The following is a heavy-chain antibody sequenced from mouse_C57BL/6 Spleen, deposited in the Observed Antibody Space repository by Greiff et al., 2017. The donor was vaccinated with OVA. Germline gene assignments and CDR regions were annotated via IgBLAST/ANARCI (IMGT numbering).Heavy chain of an antibody. CDR3: AIERTGRGFAY. D-gene: IGHD4-1*01. Sequence: QVQLQQPGAELVKPGASVKVSCKASGYTFTGYWMHWVKQRPGQGLEWIGRILPSDSDTNYNQKFKGKATLTVDKSSSTAYMQLSSLTSANSAVYCGAIERTGRGFAYWGQGTLVTVSA. CDR2: ILPSDSDT. CDR1: GYTFTGYW. V-gene: IGHV1-74*01. J-gene: IGHJ3*01.